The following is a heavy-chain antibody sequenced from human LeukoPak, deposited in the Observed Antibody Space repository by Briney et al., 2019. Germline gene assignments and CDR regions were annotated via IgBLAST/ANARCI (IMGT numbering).Heavy chain of an antibody. CDR1: GFTVSSNY. Sequence: PGGSLRLSCAASGFTVSSNYMNWVRQAPGRGPEWVSVIYKAGNTFYADSVKGRFTMSRDNSKNTLYLQMNSLRAGDTAVYYCASVLLDTNGDQYWYYDLWGRGTLVTVSS. CDR3: ASVLLDTNGDQYWYYDL. V-gene: IGHV3-53*01. J-gene: IGHJ2*01. D-gene: IGHD2-8*01. CDR2: IYKAGNT.